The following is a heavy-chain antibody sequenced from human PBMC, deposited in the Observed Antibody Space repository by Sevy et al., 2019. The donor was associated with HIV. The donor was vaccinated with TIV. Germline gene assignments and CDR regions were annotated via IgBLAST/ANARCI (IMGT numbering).Heavy chain of an antibody. V-gene: IGHV3-74*01. Sequence: GGSLRLSCAASGFTFSSYWMHWVRQAPGKGLVWVSRINSDGSSTSYADSVKGRFTISRDNAKNTLYLQMNSLRAEDTAVYYCARGGLLGYCSSTSCSTSFDIWGQGTMVTVSS. CDR1: GFTFSSYW. CDR2: INSDGSST. D-gene: IGHD2-2*01. J-gene: IGHJ3*02. CDR3: ARGGLLGYCSSTSCSTSFDI.